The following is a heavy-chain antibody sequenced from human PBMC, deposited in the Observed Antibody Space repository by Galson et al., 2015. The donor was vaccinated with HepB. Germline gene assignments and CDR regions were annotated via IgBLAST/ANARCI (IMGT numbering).Heavy chain of an antibody. CDR2: IKQDGSVK. J-gene: IGHJ4*02. D-gene: IGHD3-10*01. V-gene: IGHV3-7*01. Sequence: SLRLSCAASGFTFSNYWMTWVRQAPGKGLEWVANIKQDGSVKYYVDSVKGRFTISRDNAKNSLYLQMNSLRAEETAVYFCVREVGGSGSYWGQGTLVTVSS. CDR1: GFTFSNYW. CDR3: VREVGGSGSY.